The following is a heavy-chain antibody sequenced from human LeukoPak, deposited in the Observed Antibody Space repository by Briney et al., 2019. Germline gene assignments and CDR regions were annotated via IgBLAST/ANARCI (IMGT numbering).Heavy chain of an antibody. CDR3: ARHESHCSGGSCYEEGDY. D-gene: IGHD2-15*01. Sequence: SETLSLTCTVSGGSISSYYWSWIRQPAGKGLEWIGRIYTSGSTNYNPSLKSRVTMSVDTSKNQFSLKLSSVTAADTAVYYCARHESHCSGGSCYEEGDYWGQGTLVTVSS. V-gene: IGHV4-4*07. J-gene: IGHJ4*02. CDR1: GGSISSYY. CDR2: IYTSGST.